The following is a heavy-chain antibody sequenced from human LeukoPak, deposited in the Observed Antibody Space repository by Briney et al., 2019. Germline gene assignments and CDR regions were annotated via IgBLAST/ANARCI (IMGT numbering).Heavy chain of an antibody. D-gene: IGHD3-3*01. Sequence: SVKVSCKASGFTFTRFAMQWVPQARGQRLEWIGWFVVGSGNTNYAQKFQERVTITRDMSTSTAYMELSSLRSEDTAVYHCAAGGLLEWTNFDYSGQGTLVTVSS. V-gene: IGHV1-58*02. CDR2: FVVGSGNT. J-gene: IGHJ4*02. CDR3: AAGGLLEWTNFDY. CDR1: GFTFTRFA.